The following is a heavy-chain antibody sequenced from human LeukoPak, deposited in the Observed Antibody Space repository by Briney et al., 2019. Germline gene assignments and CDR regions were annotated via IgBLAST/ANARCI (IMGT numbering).Heavy chain of an antibody. CDR3: ARGRGATTY. CDR1: GGSISSYY. J-gene: IGHJ4*02. CDR2: IYYSGST. Sequence: PSETLSLTCTVSGGSISSYYWSWIRQPPGKGLEWIGYIYYSGSTNYNPFLKSRVTISVDTSKNQFSLKLSSVTAADTAVYYCARGRGATTYWGQGTLVTVSS. D-gene: IGHD1-26*01. V-gene: IGHV4-59*01.